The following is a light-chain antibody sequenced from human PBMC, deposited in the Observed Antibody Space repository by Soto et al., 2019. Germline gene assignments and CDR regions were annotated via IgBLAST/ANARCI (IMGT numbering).Light chain of an antibody. V-gene: IGKV3-15*01. CDR1: QSVSSN. CDR3: QQYNNWPRT. Sequence: EIVMTQSPATLSVSPGERATLSCRASQSVSSNLAWYQQKPGQAPRLLIYGASTSATGIPARFSGSGSGTEFTLTISSLQSEDFAVYYCQQYNNWPRTFGQGTKVDMK. J-gene: IGKJ1*01. CDR2: GAS.